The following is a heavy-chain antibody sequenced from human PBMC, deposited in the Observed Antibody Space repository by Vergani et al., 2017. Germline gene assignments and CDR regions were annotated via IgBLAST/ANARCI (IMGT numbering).Heavy chain of an antibody. J-gene: IGHJ4*02. CDR2: IYTSGST. CDR1: GGSISSYY. D-gene: IGHD1-7*01. CDR3: ARDGRYNWNYYFDY. V-gene: IGHV4-4*07. Sequence: QVQLQESGPGLVKPSETLSLTCTVSGGSISSYYWSWIRQPAGKGLEWIGRIYTSGSTNYNPSLKSRVTMSVDTSKNQFSLKLSSVTAADTAVYYCARDGRYNWNYYFDYWGQGTLVTVSS.